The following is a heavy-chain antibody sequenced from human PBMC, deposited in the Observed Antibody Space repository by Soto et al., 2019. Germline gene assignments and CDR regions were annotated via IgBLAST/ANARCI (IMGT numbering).Heavy chain of an antibody. D-gene: IGHD2-21*02. CDR2: IYHSGST. V-gene: IGHV4-31*03. Sequence: QVLLQESGPGLVKPSQTLTLTCTVSGGSISSGGYYWSWIRQHAGKGLEWIGYIYHSGSTYYNPSLKSRVTISVDTSKNQFSLKLSSVTAADTAVYYCARVCGGDCHYGMDVWGQGTPVTVSS. CDR1: GGSISSGGYY. J-gene: IGHJ6*02. CDR3: ARVCGGDCHYGMDV.